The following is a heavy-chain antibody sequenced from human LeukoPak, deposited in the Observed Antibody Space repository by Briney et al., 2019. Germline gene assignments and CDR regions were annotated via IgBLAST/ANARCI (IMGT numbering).Heavy chain of an antibody. CDR3: AKDPRRYSRTGGYFDY. V-gene: IGHV3-30*18. D-gene: IGHD6-13*01. CDR1: RFTFSNYV. J-gene: IGHJ4*02. CDR2: ISCDGSDK. Sequence: GGSLRLSCAASRFTFSNYVMHWVRQAPGKGLEWVAVISCDGSDKYYADSVKGRFTISRDNSKNTLYLQMNSLRAEDTAVYYCAKDPRRYSRTGGYFDYWGQGTLVTVSS.